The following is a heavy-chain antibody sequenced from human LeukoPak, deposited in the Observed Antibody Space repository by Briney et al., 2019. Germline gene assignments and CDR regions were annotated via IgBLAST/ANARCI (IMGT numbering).Heavy chain of an antibody. CDR1: GFTFSSYA. Sequence: GGSLRLSCAASGFTFSSYAMSWVRQAPGKGLEWISGISGSGGKTYQADSVKGRFTISRDNSRSTLYLQMNSLSAEDTAVYYCARDSPTGGWFDPWGQGTLVTVSS. CDR2: ISGSGGKT. V-gene: IGHV3-23*01. CDR3: ARDSPTGGWFDP. D-gene: IGHD1-14*01. J-gene: IGHJ5*02.